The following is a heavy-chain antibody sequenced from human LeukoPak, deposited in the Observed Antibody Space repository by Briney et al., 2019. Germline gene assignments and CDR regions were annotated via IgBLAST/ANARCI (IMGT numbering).Heavy chain of an antibody. CDR2: INPSGGST. D-gene: IGHD1-26*01. CDR3: AREAGYSGRENAFDI. J-gene: IGHJ3*02. CDR1: GYTFTTYY. Sequence: ASVKVSCKASGYTFTTYYMHWVRQAPGQGLEWMGIINPSGGSTTYAQNFQGRVTMTRDTSTSTVYMELSSLRSEDTAVYYCAREAGYSGRENAFDIWGQGTMVTVSS. V-gene: IGHV1-46*01.